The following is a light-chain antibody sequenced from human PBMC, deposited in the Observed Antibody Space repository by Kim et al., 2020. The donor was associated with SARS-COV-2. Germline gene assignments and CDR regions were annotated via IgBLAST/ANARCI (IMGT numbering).Light chain of an antibody. V-gene: IGKV6-21*01. Sequence: VTPKDKVATTCRASQNIDNDLHWYQQRPDQSPNLLIKYASQSLAGVPSRFRGSGSGTDFTLTIESLEPEDVATYFCHQTSRLPITFGQGTRLEIK. J-gene: IGKJ5*01. CDR3: HQTSRLPIT. CDR2: YAS. CDR1: QNIDND.